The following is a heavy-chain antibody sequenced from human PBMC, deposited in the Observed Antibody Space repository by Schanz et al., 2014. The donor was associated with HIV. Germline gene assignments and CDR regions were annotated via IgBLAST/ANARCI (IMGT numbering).Heavy chain of an antibody. J-gene: IGHJ4*02. D-gene: IGHD1-1*01. CDR2: IIPVLDTS. CDR1: GGTFNSYS. Sequence: QVQLVQSGTEIKKPGSSVKVSCKASGGTFNSYSFNWVRQAPGQGLEWVGGIIPVLDTSNYAQKFQGRVTVTADGSTSTAYMELSSLRSEDTAVYYCARDRGGTADFDYWGQGTLVTVSS. V-gene: IGHV1-69*01. CDR3: ARDRGGTADFDY.